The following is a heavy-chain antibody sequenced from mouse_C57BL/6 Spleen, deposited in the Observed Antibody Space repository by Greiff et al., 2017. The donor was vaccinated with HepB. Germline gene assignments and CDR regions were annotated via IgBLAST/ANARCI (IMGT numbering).Heavy chain of an antibody. CDR2: INYDGSST. J-gene: IGHJ2*01. CDR3: AGGGFFGY. CDR1: GFTFSDYY. V-gene: IGHV5-16*01. Sequence: EVKLQESEGGLVQPGSSMKLSCTASGFTFSDYYMAWVRQVPEKGLEWVANINYDGSSTYYLDSLKSRFIISRDNAKNILYLQMSSLESEDTATYYCAGGGFFGYWGQSTTLTVAS.